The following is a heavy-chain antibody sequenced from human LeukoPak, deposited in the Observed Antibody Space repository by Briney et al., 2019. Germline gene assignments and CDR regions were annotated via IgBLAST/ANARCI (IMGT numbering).Heavy chain of an antibody. D-gene: IGHD2-2*01. V-gene: IGHV1-8*01. Sequence: GASVKVSCKASGYTFTSYDINWVRQATGQGLEWMGWMNPNSGNTGYAQKFQGRVTMTEDTSTDTAYMELSSLRSEDTAVYYCARGVVPYGNYYGMDVWGQGTTVTVSS. CDR2: MNPNSGNT. CDR3: ARGVVPYGNYYGMDV. J-gene: IGHJ6*02. CDR1: GYTFTSYD.